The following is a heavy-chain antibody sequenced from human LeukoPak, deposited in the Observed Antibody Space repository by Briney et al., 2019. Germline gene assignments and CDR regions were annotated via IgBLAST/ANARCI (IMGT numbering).Heavy chain of an antibody. Sequence: SETLSLTCAVSGGSISSSNWWSWVRQPPGKGLEWIGEIYHSGSTNYNPSLKSRVTISVDKSKNQFSLKLSSVTAADTAVYYCARVGLLTGSQGRYAFDIWGQGTMVTVSS. D-gene: IGHD3-9*01. CDR3: ARVGLLTGSQGRYAFDI. CDR2: IYHSGST. J-gene: IGHJ3*02. V-gene: IGHV4-4*02. CDR1: GGSISSSNW.